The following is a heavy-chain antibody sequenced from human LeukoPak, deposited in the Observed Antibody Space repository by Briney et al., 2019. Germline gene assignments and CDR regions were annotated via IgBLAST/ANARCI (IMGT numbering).Heavy chain of an antibody. V-gene: IGHV3-7*01. CDR1: DFIFANYA. Sequence: GGSLRLSCAASDFIFANYAMTWVRQAPGKGLEWVANIKPDGSLKDYVGSVKGRFTISRDNAKNSLSLEMNSLRAEDTAVYYCATNARWGRGTLVTVSS. CDR3: ATNAR. J-gene: IGHJ4*02. CDR2: IKPDGSLK.